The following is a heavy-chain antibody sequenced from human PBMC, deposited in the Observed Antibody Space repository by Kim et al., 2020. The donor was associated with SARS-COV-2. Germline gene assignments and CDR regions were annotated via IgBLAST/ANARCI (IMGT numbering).Heavy chain of an antibody. V-gene: IGHV3-23*01. Sequence: ADSVKGRFTFSRDNSKNTLYLQMNSLRAEDTAVYYCARDRRGFHPYYGMDVWGQGTTVTVSS. CDR3: ARDRRGFHPYYGMDV. J-gene: IGHJ6*02. D-gene: IGHD3-10*01.